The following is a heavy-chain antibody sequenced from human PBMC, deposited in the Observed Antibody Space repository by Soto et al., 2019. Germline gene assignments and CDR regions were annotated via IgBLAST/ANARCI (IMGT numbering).Heavy chain of an antibody. V-gene: IGHV4-31*03. CDR1: GDSISSGGYY. CDR3: ARVKGGTTPRAFDS. D-gene: IGHD1-7*01. J-gene: IGHJ4*02. Sequence: QVQLQESGPGLVKPSQTLSLTCTVSGDSISSGGYYWSWIRQHPGKGREWIGYIYDNGGTYQSPSLRGRVVISVDRSETQFSLRLSSVTAADTTVYYCARVKGGTTPRAFDSWGQGTLVTVSS. CDR2: IYDNGGT.